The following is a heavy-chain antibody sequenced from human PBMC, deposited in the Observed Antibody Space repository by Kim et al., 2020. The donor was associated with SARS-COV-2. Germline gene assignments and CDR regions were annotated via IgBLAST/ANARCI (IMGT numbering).Heavy chain of an antibody. Sequence: GESLKISCKGSGYSFTSYWIGWVRQMPGKGLEWMGIIYPGDSDTRYSPSFQGQVTISADKSISTAYLQWSSLKASDTAMYYCARQWVIYYDSSGKYGMDVWGQGTTVTVSS. J-gene: IGHJ6*02. CDR3: ARQWVIYYDSSGKYGMDV. CDR1: GYSFTSYW. D-gene: IGHD3-22*01. V-gene: IGHV5-51*01. CDR2: IYPGDSDT.